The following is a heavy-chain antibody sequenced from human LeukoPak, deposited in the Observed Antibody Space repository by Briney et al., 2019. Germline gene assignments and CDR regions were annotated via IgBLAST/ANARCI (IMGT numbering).Heavy chain of an antibody. CDR2: INPDSGVT. J-gene: IGHJ4*02. CDR1: GYTFICYY. Sequence: ASVKVSCKASGYTFICYYMQWVRQAPGQGPEWMGWINPDSGVTNYAQKFQGRVTMTRDTSINTAYMEVSSLRSEDTAVYYCARESPEYYFDYWGQGTLVTVSS. CDR3: ARESPEYYFDY. V-gene: IGHV1-2*02.